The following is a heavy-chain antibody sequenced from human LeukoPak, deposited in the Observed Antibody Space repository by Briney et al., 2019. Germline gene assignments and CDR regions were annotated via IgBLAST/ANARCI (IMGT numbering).Heavy chain of an antibody. J-gene: IGHJ5*02. CDR3: ATGDARATGPFDP. V-gene: IGHV1-24*01. CDR1: GYTLTELC. Sequence: ASVKVSCKVSGYTLTELCMHWVRQAPGKGLEWMGGFDPEDGETIYAQKFQGRVTMTEDTSTDTAYMELSSLRSEDTAVYYCATGDARATGPFDPWGQGTLVTVSS. D-gene: IGHD2-8*01. CDR2: FDPEDGET.